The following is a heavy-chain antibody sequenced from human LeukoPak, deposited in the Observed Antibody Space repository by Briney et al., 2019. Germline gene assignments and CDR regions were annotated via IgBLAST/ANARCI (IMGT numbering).Heavy chain of an antibody. V-gene: IGHV3-21*06. CDR2: ISGSSGYI. D-gene: IGHD4-17*01. Sequence: GGSLRLSCAASGFTFSHYYMTWVRQAPGKRLEWVSSISGSSGYIFYADSVKGRFTISRDNAKNSLYLQMNSLRAEDTAVYYCGRDLPTVTSIDYWGQGTLVTVSS. CDR3: GRDLPTVTSIDY. CDR1: GFTFSHYY. J-gene: IGHJ4*02.